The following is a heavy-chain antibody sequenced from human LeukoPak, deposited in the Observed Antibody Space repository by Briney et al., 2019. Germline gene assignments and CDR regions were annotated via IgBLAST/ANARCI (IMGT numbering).Heavy chain of an antibody. Sequence: SETLSLTCTVSGGFISSYSCGWIRHPPGKGLEWIGYIYYSGSNNYNPYLKSRVTISVKPSNNQFSLTLSSVPFAATTSYYFARGVGSGWSATIKWFDPWGQGTLVTVSS. CDR3: ARGVGSGWSATIKWFDP. J-gene: IGHJ5*02. CDR2: IYYSGSN. V-gene: IGHV4-59*01. CDR1: GGFISSYS. D-gene: IGHD6-19*01.